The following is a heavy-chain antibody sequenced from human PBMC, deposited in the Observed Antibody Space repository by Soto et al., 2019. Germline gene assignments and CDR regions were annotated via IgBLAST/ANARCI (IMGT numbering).Heavy chain of an antibody. D-gene: IGHD6-19*01. CDR3: AHSPLGYSSGWYSSPEYYFDY. CDR2: IYWSDDK. V-gene: IGHV2-5*01. J-gene: IGHJ4*02. Sequence: SGPTLVNPTQTLTLTCTFSGFSLSTSGVGVGWIRQPPGKALEWLALIYWSDDKRYSPSLKSRLTITKDTSKNQVVLTMTNMDPVDTATYYCAHSPLGYSSGWYSSPEYYFDYWGQGTLVTVSS. CDR1: GFSLSTSGVG.